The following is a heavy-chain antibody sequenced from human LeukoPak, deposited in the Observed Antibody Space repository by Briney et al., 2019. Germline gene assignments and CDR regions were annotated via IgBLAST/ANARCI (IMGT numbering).Heavy chain of an antibody. CDR2: ISWNSGSI. Sequence: GGSLRLSCAASGFTFDDYAMHWVRQAPGKGLEWVSGISWNSGSIGYADSVKGRFTISRDNAKNSLYLQMNSLRAEDTAVYYCARERTLQFDCWGQGTPVTVSS. V-gene: IGHV3-9*01. CDR3: ARERTLQFDC. D-gene: IGHD1/OR15-1a*01. J-gene: IGHJ4*02. CDR1: GFTFDDYA.